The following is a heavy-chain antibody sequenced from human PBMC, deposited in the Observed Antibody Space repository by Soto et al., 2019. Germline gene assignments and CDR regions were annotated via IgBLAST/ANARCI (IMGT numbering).Heavy chain of an antibody. CDR2: SSAFKGNP. Sequence: VQLVQSGAEVKEPGASVKVSCKASGYTFTSYGISWVRQAPGQGLEWMGWSSAFKGNPNYAQKLQGRVTMTADTSTRTASMELRSLRADEAAVYYCASSGSSRDGVDSWGQGNLVTGSS. J-gene: IGHJ4*02. CDR1: GYTFTSYG. D-gene: IGHD6-13*01. V-gene: IGHV1-18*01. CDR3: ASSGSSRDGVDS.